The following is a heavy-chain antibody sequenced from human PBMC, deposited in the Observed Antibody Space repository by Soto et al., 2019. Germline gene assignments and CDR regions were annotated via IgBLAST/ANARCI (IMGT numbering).Heavy chain of an antibody. D-gene: IGHD1-26*01. CDR3: ARQAKWELLSGYFDY. CDR2: IYYSGST. J-gene: IGHJ4*02. CDR1: GGSISSSSYY. V-gene: IGHV4-39*01. Sequence: SETLSLTCTVSGGSISSSSYYWGWIRQPPGKGLEWIGSIYYSGSTYYNPSLKSRVTISVDTSKNQFSLKLSSVTAADTAVYYCARQAKWELLSGYFDYWGQGTLVTSPQ.